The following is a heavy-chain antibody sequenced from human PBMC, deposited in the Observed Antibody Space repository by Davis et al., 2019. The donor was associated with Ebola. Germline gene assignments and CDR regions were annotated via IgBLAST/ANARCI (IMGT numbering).Heavy chain of an antibody. V-gene: IGHV3-11*06. J-gene: IGHJ4*02. D-gene: IGHD5-18*01. CDR3: ARDTEGGSRGYPFDY. CDR1: GFTFRDYY. Sequence: GESLKIPCAAPGFTFRDYYMSWIRQAPGKGLEWVSSISSSSSYIYYADSVKGRFTISRDNAKNSLYLQMNSLRAEDTAVYYCARDTEGGSRGYPFDYWGQGTLVTVSS. CDR2: ISSSSSYI.